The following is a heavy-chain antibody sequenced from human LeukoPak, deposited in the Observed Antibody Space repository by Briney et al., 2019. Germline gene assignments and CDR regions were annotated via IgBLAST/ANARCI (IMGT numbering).Heavy chain of an antibody. J-gene: IGHJ4*02. D-gene: IGHD5-12*01. CDR1: GFTFSSYS. V-gene: IGHV3-21*01. CDR3: ARELAKRDPIDC. Sequence: GGSLRLSCAASGFTFSSYSMNWVRQAPGKGLEWVSSISSSSSYIYYADSVKGRFTISRDNAKNSLYMQMNSLRAEDTAVYYCARELAKRDPIDCWGQGTLVTVSS. CDR2: ISSSSSYI.